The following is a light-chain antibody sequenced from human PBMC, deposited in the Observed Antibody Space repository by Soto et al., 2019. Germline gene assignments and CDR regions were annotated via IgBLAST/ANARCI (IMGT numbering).Light chain of an antibody. CDR1: ESIGLW. V-gene: IGKV1-5*01. J-gene: IGKJ1*01. CDR2: DAS. Sequence: DVQMTESASTLSASIGDSVTITCRASESIGLWLAWYQETPGQDTKPLVYDASSLQSGVSSRFSGSGSGTEFTLTISSLKPDDFATYSCHQYSVFPWTFGQGTKVDIK. CDR3: HQYSVFPWT.